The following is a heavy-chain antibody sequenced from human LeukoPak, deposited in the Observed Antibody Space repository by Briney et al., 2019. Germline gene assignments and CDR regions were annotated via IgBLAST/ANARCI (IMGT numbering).Heavy chain of an antibody. J-gene: IGHJ4*02. CDR1: GFTFSSYE. Sequence: GGSLRLSCAASGFTFSSYEMNWVRQAPGKGLEWVAVISYDGSNKYYADSVKGRFTISRDNSKNTLYLQMNSLRAEDTAVYYCAKDRIMVRGGGNFDYWGQGTLVTVSS. D-gene: IGHD3-10*01. CDR3: AKDRIMVRGGGNFDY. V-gene: IGHV3-30*18. CDR2: ISYDGSNK.